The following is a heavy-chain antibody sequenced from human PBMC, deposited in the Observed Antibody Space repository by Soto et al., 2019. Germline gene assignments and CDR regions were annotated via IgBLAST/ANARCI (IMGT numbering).Heavy chain of an antibody. J-gene: IGHJ6*02. Sequence: GASVKVSCKASGYTFTSYGISWVRQAPGQGLEWMGWISAYNGNTNYAQKLQGRVTMTTDTSTSTAYMELRSLRSDDTAMYYCARPRYPGRGYYGMDVWGQGTTFTVSS. D-gene: IGHD2-15*01. CDR2: ISAYNGNT. CDR1: GYTFTSYG. CDR3: ARPRYPGRGYYGMDV. V-gene: IGHV1-18*01.